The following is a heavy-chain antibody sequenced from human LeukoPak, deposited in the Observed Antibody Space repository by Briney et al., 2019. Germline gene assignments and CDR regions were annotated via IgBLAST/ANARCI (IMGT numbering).Heavy chain of an antibody. D-gene: IGHD6-13*01. CDR2: IPYDGSSK. J-gene: IGHJ5*02. CDR1: GFTFSSYG. CDR3: ATERRQQLVVHWFDP. V-gene: IGHV3-30*03. Sequence: PGGSLRLSCAASGFTFSSYGMHWVRQAPGKGLEWVAVIPYDGSSKYYADSVKGRFTISRDNSKNTLYLQMNSLRAEDTAVYYCATERRQQLVVHWFDPWGQGTLVTVSS.